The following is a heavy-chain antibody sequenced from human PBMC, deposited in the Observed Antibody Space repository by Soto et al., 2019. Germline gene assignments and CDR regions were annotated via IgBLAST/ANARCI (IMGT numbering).Heavy chain of an antibody. CDR1: GGSISSSSYY. V-gene: IGHV4-39*07. CDR2: INRSGST. Sequence: SETLSLTCTVSGGSISSSSYYWGWIRQPPGKGLEWIGEINRSGSTNYNPSLKSRVTISVDTSKNQFSLKLTSVTAADTAVYYCARKALYSGSPSYFDYWGQGILVTVSS. D-gene: IGHD1-26*01. CDR3: ARKALYSGSPSYFDY. J-gene: IGHJ4*02.